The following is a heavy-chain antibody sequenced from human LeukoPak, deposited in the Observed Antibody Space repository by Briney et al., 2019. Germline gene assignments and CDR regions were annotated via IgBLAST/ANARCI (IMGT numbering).Heavy chain of an antibody. J-gene: IGHJ3*02. V-gene: IGHV4-39*01. D-gene: IGHD5-12*01. CDR2: FYYTGST. CDR3: ARHSRSGYGDYESAFDI. CDR1: GGSISSSGYY. Sequence: PSETLSLTCIVSGGSISSSGYYWDWIRQPPGKGLEWIGNFYYTGSTYYNPSLKSRITISIDTSKNQFSLKLGSVTAADTAVYYCARHSRSGYGDYESAFDIWGQGTMVTVSS.